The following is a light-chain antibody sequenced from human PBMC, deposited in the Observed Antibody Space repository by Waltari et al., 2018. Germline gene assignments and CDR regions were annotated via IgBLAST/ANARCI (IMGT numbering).Light chain of an antibody. CDR2: AAS. CDR1: QSISTY. V-gene: IGKV1-39*01. Sequence: DIQMTQSPSSLSTSVGDRVTIPCRASQSISTYLNWYQQTPGKAPKLLIYAASSFQSGVPSRFSGSGSGTDFTLTISSLQPEDFVTYYCQQSYSTPRTFGQGTRLEIK. CDR3: QQSYSTPRT. J-gene: IGKJ2*01.